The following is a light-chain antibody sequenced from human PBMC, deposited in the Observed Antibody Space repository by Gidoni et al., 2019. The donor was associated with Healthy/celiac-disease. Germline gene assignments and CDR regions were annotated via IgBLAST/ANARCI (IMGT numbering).Light chain of an antibody. J-gene: IGLJ2*01. Sequence: SYVLPQPPSVSVAPEKTARITCGGNNIGSKSVHWYQQKPGQAPVLVIYYDSDRPSGIPERFSGSNSENTATLTISRVEAGDEADYYCQVWDSSSDHVVFGGGTKLTVL. CDR2: YDS. CDR3: QVWDSSSDHVV. CDR1: NIGSKS. V-gene: IGLV3-21*04.